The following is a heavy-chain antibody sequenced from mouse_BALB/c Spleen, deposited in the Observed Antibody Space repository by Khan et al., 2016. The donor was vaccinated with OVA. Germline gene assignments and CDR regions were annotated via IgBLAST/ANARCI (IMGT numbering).Heavy chain of an antibody. D-gene: IGHD2-1*01. CDR1: GFTFSSFG. Sequence: EVELVESEGGLVQPGGSRKLSCAASGFTFSSFGMHWVRQAPKKGLEWVAYISSGSSTIYYVDTVKGRFTISRDNPKDTLFLQMTSLRSEDTAMYYCARSGGNFHWYFDVWGAGTSVTVSS. CDR2: ISSGSSTI. J-gene: IGHJ1*01. CDR3: ARSGGNFHWYFDV. V-gene: IGHV5-17*02.